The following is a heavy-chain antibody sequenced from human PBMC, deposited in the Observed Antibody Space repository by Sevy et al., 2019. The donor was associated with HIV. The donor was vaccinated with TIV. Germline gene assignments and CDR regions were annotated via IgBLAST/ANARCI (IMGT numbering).Heavy chain of an antibody. CDR1: GGSISSGGYS. Sequence: SETLSLTCAVSGGSISSGGYSWSWIRQPPGKGLEWIGYIYHSGSTYYNPSLKSRVTISVDRSKNQFSLKLSSVTAADTAVYYCARVRRDFCSGGSCHGCYFDYWGQGTLVTVSS. V-gene: IGHV4-30-2*01. J-gene: IGHJ4*02. CDR3: ARVRRDFCSGGSCHGCYFDY. D-gene: IGHD2-15*01. CDR2: IYHSGST.